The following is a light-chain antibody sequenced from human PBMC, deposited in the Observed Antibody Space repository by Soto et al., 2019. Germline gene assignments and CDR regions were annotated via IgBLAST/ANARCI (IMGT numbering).Light chain of an antibody. CDR2: SSN. CDR3: AAWDDSLNGFV. CDR1: SSNIGSNS. Sequence: QSVLTQPPSVSGTPGLRVTISCSGGSSNIGSNSVNWYQQLPGTAPKLLISSSNQRPSGVPDRFSGSKSGTSGSLAISVLQSDDEADYYCAAWDDSLNGFVFGTGTKLTVL. J-gene: IGLJ1*01. V-gene: IGLV1-44*01.